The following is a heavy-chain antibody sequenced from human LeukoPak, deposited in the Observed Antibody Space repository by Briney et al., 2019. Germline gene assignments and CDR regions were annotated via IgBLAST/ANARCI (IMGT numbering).Heavy chain of an antibody. CDR1: GYTFTSYD. V-gene: IGHV1-8*01. Sequence: GASVKVSCKASGYTFTSYDINWVRQATGQGLEWMGWMNPNSGNTGYAQKFQGRVTMTRNTSISTAYMELSSLRSEDTAVYYCARSPYYYDSSGYIYYFDYWGRGTLVTVSS. J-gene: IGHJ4*02. D-gene: IGHD3-22*01. CDR3: ARSPYYYDSSGYIYYFDY. CDR2: MNPNSGNT.